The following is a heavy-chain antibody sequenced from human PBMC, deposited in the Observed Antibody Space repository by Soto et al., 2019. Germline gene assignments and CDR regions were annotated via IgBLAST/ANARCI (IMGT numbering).Heavy chain of an antibody. D-gene: IGHD2-2*01. J-gene: IGHJ4*02. CDR2: ISGSGGST. CDR3: AKVSRGIGVVPAALN. CDR1: GHTFHNYA. V-gene: IGHV3-23*01. Sequence: EVQLLEPGGGLEQPGGSLRLSCVGSGHTFHNYAMTWVRQAPGKGLDWVSGISGSGGSTYYADSVRGRFTITRDDSKNTLYLQMNSVSTEDTAVYYFAKVSRGIGVVPAALNWGQRTLVTVPS.